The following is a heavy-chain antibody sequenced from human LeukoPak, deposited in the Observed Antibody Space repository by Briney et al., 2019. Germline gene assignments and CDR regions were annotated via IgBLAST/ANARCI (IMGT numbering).Heavy chain of an antibody. Sequence: GGSLRLSCAASGFTFSSYAMSWVRQAPGKGLEWVSGISGSGGSTYYADSVKGRFTISRDNSKNTLYLQMNSLRAEDTAVYYCAREPWYGDYVNYFDYWGQGTLVTVSS. CDR1: GFTFSSYA. V-gene: IGHV3-23*01. CDR3: AREPWYGDYVNYFDY. J-gene: IGHJ4*02. D-gene: IGHD4-17*01. CDR2: ISGSGGST.